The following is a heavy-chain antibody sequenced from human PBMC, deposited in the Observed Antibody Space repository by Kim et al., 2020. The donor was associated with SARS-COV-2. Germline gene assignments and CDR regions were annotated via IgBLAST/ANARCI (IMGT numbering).Heavy chain of an antibody. D-gene: IGHD3-16*01. J-gene: IGHJ4*02. CDR3: ARHAGGGYFDY. Sequence: TSTHPSPTSRDHISVDTSKNRFSLKLTSVTAADTAVYYCARHAGGGYFDYWGQGTLVTVSS. CDR2: T. V-gene: IGHV4-39*01.